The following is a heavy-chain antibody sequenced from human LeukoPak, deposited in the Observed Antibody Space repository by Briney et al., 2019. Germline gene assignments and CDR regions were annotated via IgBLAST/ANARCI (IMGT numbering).Heavy chain of an antibody. Sequence: ASVKVSCKASGYTFTGYYMHWVRQAPGQGLEWMGWINPNSGGTNYAQKFQGRVTMTRDTSISTAYMELSRLRSDDTAVYYCARERHNVLRFFMFDPWGQGTLVTVSP. CDR3: ARERHNVLRFFMFDP. CDR2: INPNSGGT. V-gene: IGHV1-2*02. J-gene: IGHJ5*02. D-gene: IGHD3-3*01. CDR1: GYTFTGYY.